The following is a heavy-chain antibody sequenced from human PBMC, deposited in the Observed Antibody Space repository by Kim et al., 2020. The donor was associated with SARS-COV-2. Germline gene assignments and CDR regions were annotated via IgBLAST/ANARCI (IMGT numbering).Heavy chain of an antibody. V-gene: IGHV3-53*01. CDR3: ARQTSAWPIFDY. CDR1: GFSVSNNY. Sequence: GGFLRLSCAVSGFSVSNNYMSWVRQAPGKGLEWVSAIHSEINTYYADSVKGRFTISRDNFENTVYLQMNTLRGDDTAVYFCARQTSAWPIFDYWGQGAMV. D-gene: IGHD2-2*01. CDR2: IHSEINT. J-gene: IGHJ4*02.